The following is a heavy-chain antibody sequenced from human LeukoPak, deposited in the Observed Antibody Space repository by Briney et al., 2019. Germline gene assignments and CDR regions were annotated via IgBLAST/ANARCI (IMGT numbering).Heavy chain of an antibody. V-gene: IGHV4-39*01. J-gene: IGHJ4*02. D-gene: IGHD3-22*01. CDR2: IYYSGNT. CDR1: GGSISSTNYY. Sequence: PSETLSLTCTVSGGSISSTNYYWAWIRQPPGKGLEWIGNIYYSGNTYYNPSLKSRVTISVDTSENRFSLRLTSVTAADTAVYYCARLRAYYYDSSGYYNFDFWGQGTLVTVSS. CDR3: ARLRAYYYDSSGYYNFDF.